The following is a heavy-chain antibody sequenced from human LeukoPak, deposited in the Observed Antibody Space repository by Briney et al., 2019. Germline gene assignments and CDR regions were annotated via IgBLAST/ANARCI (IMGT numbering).Heavy chain of an antibody. V-gene: IGHV4-34*01. CDR3: ARRRGYYYGSGSSKGFDY. CDR2: INHSGST. Sequence: PSETLSLTCAVYGGSFSGYYWSWLRQPPGKGLEWIGEINHSGSTNYNPSLKSRVTISVDTSKNQFSLKLSSVTAADTAVYYCARRRGYYYGSGSSKGFDYWGQGTLVTVSS. D-gene: IGHD3-10*01. J-gene: IGHJ4*02. CDR1: GGSFSGYY.